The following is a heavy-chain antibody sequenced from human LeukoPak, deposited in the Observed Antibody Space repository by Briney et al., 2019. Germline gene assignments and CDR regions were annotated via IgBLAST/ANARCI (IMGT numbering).Heavy chain of an antibody. CDR3: ARDLVDIVVVPAAF. CDR1: GYTFTSYG. J-gene: IGHJ4*02. V-gene: IGHV1-18*01. Sequence: ASVKVSRKASGYTFTSYGISWVRQAPGHGLEWMGWISAYNGNANYAQKLQGRVTMTTDTSTSTAYMELRSLRSDDTAVYYCARDLVDIVVVPAAFWGQGTLVTVSS. CDR2: ISAYNGNA. D-gene: IGHD2-2*03.